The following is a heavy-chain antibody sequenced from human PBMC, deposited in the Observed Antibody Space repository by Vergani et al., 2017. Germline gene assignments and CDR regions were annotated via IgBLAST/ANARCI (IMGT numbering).Heavy chain of an antibody. D-gene: IGHD3-10*01. V-gene: IGHV4-39*02. CDR1: GDSISRSHYY. CDR2: ISSSGSP. J-gene: IGHJ3*01. Sequence: QVQLQESGPGLVKPPGTLSLSCRVSGDSISRSHYYWGFIRQPPGKGLEWIGSISSSGSPYYNPTLKSRLAFSVDTSKNLFSLRLKSVTATDTGMYYCARPVGPSAIADGYHVWGQGTMVTVS. CDR3: ARPVGPSAIADGYHV.